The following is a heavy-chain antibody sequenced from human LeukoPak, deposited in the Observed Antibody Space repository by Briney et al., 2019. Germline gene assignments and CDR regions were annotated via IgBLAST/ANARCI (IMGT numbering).Heavy chain of an antibody. J-gene: IGHJ4*02. CDR1: GFTFSSYS. CDR3: ARDERGGGATDFDY. Sequence: PGGSLRLSCAASGFTFSSYSMNWVRQAPGKGLEWVSYISSSSSTIYYADPVKGRFTISRDNAKNSLYLQMNSLRAEDTAVYYWARDERGGGATDFDYWGQGTLVTVSS. CDR2: ISSSSSTI. D-gene: IGHD1-26*01. V-gene: IGHV3-48*01.